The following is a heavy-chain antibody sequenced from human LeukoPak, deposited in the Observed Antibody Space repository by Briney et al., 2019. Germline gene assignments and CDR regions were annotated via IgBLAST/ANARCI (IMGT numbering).Heavy chain of an antibody. CDR3: SGGYYFDY. CDR2: IWYDGSNK. Sequence: GGSLRLSCAASGFTVSSNYMSWVRQAPGKGLEWVAVIWYDGSNKYYADSVKGRFTISRDNSKNTLYLQMNSLRAEDTAVYYCSGGYYFDYWGQGTLVTVSS. D-gene: IGHD3-10*01. CDR1: GFTVSSNY. J-gene: IGHJ4*02. V-gene: IGHV3-33*08.